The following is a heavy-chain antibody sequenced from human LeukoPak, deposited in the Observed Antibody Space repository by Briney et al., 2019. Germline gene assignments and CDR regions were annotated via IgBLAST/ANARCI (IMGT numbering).Heavy chain of an antibody. D-gene: IGHD3-22*01. J-gene: IGHJ4*02. V-gene: IGHV4-59*12. CDR2: IDHTGIT. CDR3: XXXGXSSSDYWPTPFDY. CDR1: DDSITIYY. Sequence: SETLXLTCTVSDDSITIYYWSWIRQPPGKGLEWIGYIDHTGITNYNPSLNSRVTISVDTSKNQFSLMLSSVTAADTAVYYCXXXGXSSSDYWPTPFDYWGQGTLVTVSS.